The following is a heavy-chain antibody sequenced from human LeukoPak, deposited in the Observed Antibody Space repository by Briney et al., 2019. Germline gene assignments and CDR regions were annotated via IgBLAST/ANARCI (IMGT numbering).Heavy chain of an antibody. CDR2: IIPIFGTA. J-gene: IGHJ4*02. CDR3: ARDDPPYYYDSSGYFAG. CDR1: GGTFSSYA. V-gene: IGHV1-69*06. Sequence: SVKVSCKASGGTFSSYAISWVRQAPGQGLGWMGGIIPIFGTANYAQKFQGRVTITADKSTSTAYMELSSLRSEDTAVYYCARDDPPYYYDSSGYFAGWGQGTLVTVSS. D-gene: IGHD3-22*01.